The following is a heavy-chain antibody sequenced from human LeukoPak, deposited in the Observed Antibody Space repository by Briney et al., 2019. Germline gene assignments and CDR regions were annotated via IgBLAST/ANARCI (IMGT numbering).Heavy chain of an antibody. V-gene: IGHV1-69*04. J-gene: IGHJ4*02. CDR3: ARVGGGDFRFDY. CDR2: IIPILGIA. CDR1: GGTFSSYA. Sequence: GASVKVSCKASGGTFSSYAISWVRQAPGQGLEWMGRIIPILGIANYAQKFQGRVTITADKSTSTAYMELSSLGSEDTAVYYCARVGGGDFRFDYWGQGTLVTVSS. D-gene: IGHD2-21*02.